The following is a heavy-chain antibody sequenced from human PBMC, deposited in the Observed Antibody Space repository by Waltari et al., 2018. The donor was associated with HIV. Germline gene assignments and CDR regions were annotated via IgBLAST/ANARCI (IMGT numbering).Heavy chain of an antibody. V-gene: IGHV3-9*01. CDR1: GFTLDDYA. CDR2: ITWSSETI. Sequence: EVQLVESGGGLVQPGRSLRLSCTASGFTLDDYAMHWVRQPPGKGLEWVSGITWSSETIGYADSVKGRFTISRDNAKNSLYLQMNSLRAEDTASYYCAKDTSTSRYYFYGMGVWGQGTTVTVSS. D-gene: IGHD2-2*01. CDR3: AKDTSTSRYYFYGMGV. J-gene: IGHJ6*02.